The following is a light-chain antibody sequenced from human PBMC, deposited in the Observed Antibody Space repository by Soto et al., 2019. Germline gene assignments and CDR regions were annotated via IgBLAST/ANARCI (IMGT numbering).Light chain of an antibody. Sequence: EIVLTQSPGTLSLSPGERATLSCRASQSVSSYLAWYQQKPGQAPRLLIYGVSSRATGIPDRFSGSGSGTDFTLTISRLEPEDFVVYYCQQYSTLPHTFGQGTKLEVK. CDR1: QSVSSY. CDR3: QQYSTLPHT. J-gene: IGKJ2*01. CDR2: GVS. V-gene: IGKV3-20*01.